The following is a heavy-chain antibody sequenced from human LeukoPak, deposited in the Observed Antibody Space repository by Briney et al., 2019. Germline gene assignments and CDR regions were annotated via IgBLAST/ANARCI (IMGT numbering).Heavy chain of an antibody. V-gene: IGHV3-66*01. CDR1: GFTVSSNY. J-gene: IGHJ3*02. D-gene: IGHD3-22*01. Sequence: GGSLRLSCAASGFTVSSNYMSWVRQAPGKGLEWVSVIYSGGSTYYADSVKGRFTISRDNSKNTLYLQMNSLRAEDTAVYYCAREKYYYDGDAFDIWGQGTMLTVSS. CDR3: AREKYYYDGDAFDI. CDR2: IYSGGST.